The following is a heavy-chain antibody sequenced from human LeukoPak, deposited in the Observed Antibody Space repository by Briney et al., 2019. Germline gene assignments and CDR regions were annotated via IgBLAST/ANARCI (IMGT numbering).Heavy chain of an antibody. CDR1: GFTFSSYA. J-gene: IGHJ4*02. CDR2: ISSNGGST. Sequence: GGSLRLSCAASGFTFSSYAMHWVRQAPGGGLEYVSAISSNGGSTYYANSVKGRFTISRDNSKNTLYLQMGSLRAEDMAVYYCASGAWVLDYWGQGTLVTVSS. CDR3: ASGAWVLDY. V-gene: IGHV3-64*01. D-gene: IGHD3-3*02.